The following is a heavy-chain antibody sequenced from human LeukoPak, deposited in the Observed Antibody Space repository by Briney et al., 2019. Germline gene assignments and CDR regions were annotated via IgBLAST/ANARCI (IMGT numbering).Heavy chain of an antibody. CDR2: ISTYNSNI. CDR3: ARGRLPADAFDV. D-gene: IGHD2-2*01. J-gene: IGHJ3*01. V-gene: IGHV1-18*01. Sequence: ASVKVSCKASGYTFTTFGFTWVRQAPGQGLEWLGRISTYNSNINYAQNFQDRLTLTTDTSTNTAYMELSSLRFDDTAIYYCARGRLPADAFDVWGQGTLVTVSS. CDR1: GYTFTTFG.